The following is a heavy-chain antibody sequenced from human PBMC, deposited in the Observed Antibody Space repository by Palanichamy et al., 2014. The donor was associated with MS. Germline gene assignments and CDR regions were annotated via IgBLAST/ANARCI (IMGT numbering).Heavy chain of an antibody. Sequence: QLVQSGAEVEKPGASVRVSCKASGFTFTDYYMHWVRQAPGQGLEWMGWINPNTGGTTYSQKFQGRVTMTRDTSITTAYMELSRLRSGDTAVYYCAKDHCTSSGCYEVHYHGMDVWGQGTTVTVSS. V-gene: IGHV1-2*02. CDR2: INPNTGGT. D-gene: IGHD6-19*01. J-gene: IGHJ6*02. CDR1: GFTFTDYY. CDR3: AKDHCTSSGCYEVHYHGMDV.